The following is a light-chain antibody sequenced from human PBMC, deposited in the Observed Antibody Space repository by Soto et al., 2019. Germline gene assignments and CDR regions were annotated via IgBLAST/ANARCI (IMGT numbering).Light chain of an antibody. CDR3: QQYNNWPRT. CDR2: GAS. V-gene: IGKV3-15*01. CDR1: QKVSSH. Sequence: EIVMKPSPAHLAVAPGERTTLPCRARQKVSSHLAWYQQKPGQAPRLLIYGASTRATGIPARFSGSGSGTEFTLTISSLQSEDFAVYYCQQYNNWPRTFGQGTKVEIK. J-gene: IGKJ1*01.